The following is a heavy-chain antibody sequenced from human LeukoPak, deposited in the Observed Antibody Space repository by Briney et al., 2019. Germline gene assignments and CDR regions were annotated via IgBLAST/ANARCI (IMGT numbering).Heavy chain of an antibody. J-gene: IGHJ6*03. D-gene: IGHD3-3*01. V-gene: IGHV3-48*03. Sequence: GGSLRLSCAASGFTFSSYEMNWVRQAPGKGLEWVSYISSSRSTIYYADSVKGRFTISRDNAKNSLYLQMNSLRAEDTAVYYCAREAYYDFWAGGYYYYYMDVWGKGTTVTVSS. CDR2: ISSSRSTI. CDR3: AREAYYDFWAGGYYYYYMDV. CDR1: GFTFSSYE.